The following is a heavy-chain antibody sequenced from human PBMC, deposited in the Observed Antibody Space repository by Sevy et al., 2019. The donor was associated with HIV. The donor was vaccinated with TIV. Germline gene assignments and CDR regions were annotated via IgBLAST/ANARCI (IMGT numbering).Heavy chain of an antibody. Sequence: GESLKISCKGSGYSFTSYCISWVRQMPGKGLEWMGRIDPSDSYTNYSPSFQGHVTISPDKSISTAYLEWSSLKASDTAMYYCARHDVSGYCSSTSCYLAFDPWGQGTLVTVSS. D-gene: IGHD2-2*01. V-gene: IGHV5-10-1*01. CDR1: GYSFTSYC. CDR3: ARHDVSGYCSSTSCYLAFDP. J-gene: IGHJ5*02. CDR2: IDPSDSYT.